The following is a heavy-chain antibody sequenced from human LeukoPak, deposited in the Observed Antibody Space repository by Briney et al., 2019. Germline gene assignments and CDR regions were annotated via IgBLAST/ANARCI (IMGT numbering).Heavy chain of an antibody. CDR2: IWYDGSNK. CDR1: GFTFRSYG. CDR3: ARPTRPYYRYYFDY. Sequence: PGGSLRLSCAASGFTFRSYGMHWVRQAPGKGLEWVAVIWYDGSNKYCADSVKGRFTISRDNSKNTLYLQMNSLRAEDTAVYYCARPTRPYYRYYFDYWGQGTLVTVSS. V-gene: IGHV3-33*01. D-gene: IGHD1-26*01. J-gene: IGHJ4*02.